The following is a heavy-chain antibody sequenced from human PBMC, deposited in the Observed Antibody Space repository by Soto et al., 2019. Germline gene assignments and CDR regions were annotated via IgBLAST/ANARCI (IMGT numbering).Heavy chain of an antibody. D-gene: IGHD3-9*01. CDR3: ARGNYDFLTGYYIEYFDY. CDR2: IYYSGST. Sequence: SETLSLTCTVSGGSITGYYWSWIRQPPGKGLEWIGYIYYSGSTNYNPSLKSRVTISVDTSKNQFSLKLSSVTAADTAVYYCARGNYDFLTGYYIEYFDYWGQGTLVTVSS. CDR1: GGSITGYY. V-gene: IGHV4-59*01. J-gene: IGHJ4*02.